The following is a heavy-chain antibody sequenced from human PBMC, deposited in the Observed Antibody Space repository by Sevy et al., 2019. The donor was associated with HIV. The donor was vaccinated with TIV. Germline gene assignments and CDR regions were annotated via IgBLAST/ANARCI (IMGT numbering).Heavy chain of an antibody. Sequence: ASVKVSCKVSGYTLTELSMHWVRQAPGKGLEWMGGFDPEDGETIYAQKFQGRVTMTEDTSTDTAYMELSSLRSEDTAVYYCATGGITMVRGVSINRGSVYYYMDVWGKGTTVTVSS. J-gene: IGHJ6*03. CDR1: GYTLTELS. D-gene: IGHD3-10*01. CDR3: ATGGITMVRGVSINRGSVYYYMDV. V-gene: IGHV1-24*01. CDR2: FDPEDGET.